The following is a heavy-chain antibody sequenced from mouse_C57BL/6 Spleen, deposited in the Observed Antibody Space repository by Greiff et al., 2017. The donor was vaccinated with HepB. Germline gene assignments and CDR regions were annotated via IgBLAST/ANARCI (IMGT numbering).Heavy chain of an antibody. CDR1: GYTFTSYW. CDR2: IDPSDSYT. Sequence: VQLQQPGAELVKPGASVKLSCKASGYTFTSYWMQWVKQRPGQGLEWIGEIDPSDSYTNYNQKFKGKATLTVDTSSSTAYMQLSSLTSEDSAVYYCARSDDGYLAWFAYWGQGTLVTVSA. CDR3: ARSDDGYLAWFAY. D-gene: IGHD2-3*01. J-gene: IGHJ3*01. V-gene: IGHV1-50*01.